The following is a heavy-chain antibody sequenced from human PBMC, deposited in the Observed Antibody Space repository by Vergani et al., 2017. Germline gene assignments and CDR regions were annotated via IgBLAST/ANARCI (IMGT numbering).Heavy chain of an antibody. Sequence: ELQLVESGGGLVQPGGSLKLSCAASGSTVSGNYITWVRQPPGKVLEWVSHFYSREETYYADSVKGRVTISRDTSKNTLHLQINTLRVEDTAVYYCARGNYYGSGTYVDPWGQGTLVTVSS. V-gene: IGHV3-66*02. D-gene: IGHD3-10*01. CDR1: GSTVSGNY. CDR3: ARGNYYGSGTYVDP. J-gene: IGHJ5*02. CDR2: FYSREET.